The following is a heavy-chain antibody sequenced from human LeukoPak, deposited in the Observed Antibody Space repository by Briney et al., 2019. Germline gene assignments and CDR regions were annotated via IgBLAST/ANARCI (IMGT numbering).Heavy chain of an antibody. CDR3: ARVRKDTAMVFDY. J-gene: IGHJ4*02. CDR1: GGTFCSYA. CDR2: IIPIFGTA. V-gene: IGHV1-69*06. D-gene: IGHD5-18*01. Sequence: SVKVSCKASGGTFCSYAISWERQAPGQGLEWMGGIIPIFGTANYAQKFQGRVTITADKSTSTAYMELSSLRSEDTAVYYCARVRKDTAMVFDYWGQGTLVTVSS.